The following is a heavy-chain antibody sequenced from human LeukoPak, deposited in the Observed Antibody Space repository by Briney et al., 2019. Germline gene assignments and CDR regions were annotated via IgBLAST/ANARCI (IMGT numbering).Heavy chain of an antibody. CDR2: INSDGSST. Sequence: GGSLRLSCAASGFTFSSYWMHWVRQAPGKGLVWVSRINSDGSSTSYADSVKGRFTISRDNAKNTLYLQMNSLRAEDTAVYYCARVGYYDSSGYPDVDYYYYYMDVWGKGTTVTVSS. CDR1: GFTFSSYW. D-gene: IGHD3-22*01. J-gene: IGHJ6*03. V-gene: IGHV3-74*01. CDR3: ARVGYYDSSGYPDVDYYYYYMDV.